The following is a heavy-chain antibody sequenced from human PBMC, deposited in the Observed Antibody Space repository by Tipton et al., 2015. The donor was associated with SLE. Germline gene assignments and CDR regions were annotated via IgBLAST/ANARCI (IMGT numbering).Heavy chain of an antibody. CDR2: IYSGGST. J-gene: IGHJ4*02. CDR3: AKNAEKHCGGDCSPFDY. CDR1: GFTLSSYA. D-gene: IGHD2-21*01. Sequence: SLRLSCAASGFTLSSYAMTWVRQAPGKGLEWVSIIYSGGSTYYADSVKGRLTVSRGTSKNTLYLQMSSLRPEDTAVYYCAKNAEKHCGGDCSPFDYWGQGTLVTVSS. V-gene: IGHV3-23*03.